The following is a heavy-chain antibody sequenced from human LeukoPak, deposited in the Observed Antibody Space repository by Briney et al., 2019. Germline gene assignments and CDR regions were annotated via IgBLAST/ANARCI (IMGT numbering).Heavy chain of an antibody. CDR3: ARRYSSSSVRAFDI. CDR2: IYYSGST. V-gene: IGHV4-39*01. Sequence: SETLSLTCTVSGGSISSSSYYWGWIRQPPGKGLEWIGSIYYSGSTYYNPSLKSRVTISVDTSKNQFSLKLSSVTAADTAVYYCARRYSSSSVRAFDIWGQGQWSPSLQ. J-gene: IGHJ3*02. CDR1: GGSISSSSYY. D-gene: IGHD6-6*01.